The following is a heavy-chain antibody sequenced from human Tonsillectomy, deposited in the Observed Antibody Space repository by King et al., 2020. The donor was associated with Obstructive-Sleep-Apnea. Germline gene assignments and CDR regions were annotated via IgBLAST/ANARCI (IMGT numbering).Heavy chain of an antibody. CDR3: AKDTGEEWELLDY. CDR2: ISWNSGSI. J-gene: IGHJ4*02. Sequence: VQLVESGGGLVQPGRSLRLSCAASGFTFDDYAMHWVRQAPGKGLEWVSGISWNSGSIGYADSVKGRFTISRDNAKNSLYLQMNSLRAEDTALYYCAKDTGEEWELLDYWGQGTLVTVSS. D-gene: IGHD1-26*01. CDR1: GFTFDDYA. V-gene: IGHV3-9*01.